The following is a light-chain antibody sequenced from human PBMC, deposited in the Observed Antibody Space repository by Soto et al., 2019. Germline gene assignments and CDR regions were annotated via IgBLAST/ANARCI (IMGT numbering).Light chain of an antibody. V-gene: IGKV1-5*03. CDR1: QSVNSW. Sequence: DIQMTQSPSTLSASVGDRVTITCRASQSVNSWLAWYQQKPGKAPNLLIYRASNLESGVPSRFSGSGSGTEFTLTISSLQPDDFATYYCQQYNSYSVTFGQGTKVEIK. CDR2: RAS. J-gene: IGKJ1*01. CDR3: QQYNSYSVT.